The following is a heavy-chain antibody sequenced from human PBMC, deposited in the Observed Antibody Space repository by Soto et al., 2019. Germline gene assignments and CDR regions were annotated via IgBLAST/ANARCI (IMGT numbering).Heavy chain of an antibody. V-gene: IGHV1-18*04. CDR1: GSTFTSYG. Sequence: ASVKVSCKASGSTFTSYGISWVRQAPGQGLEWMGWISAYNGNTNYAQKLQGRVTMTTDTSTSTAYMELRSLRSDDTAVYYCARVGIVVVIEGGHFDYWGQGTLVTVSS. J-gene: IGHJ4*02. CDR3: ARVGIVVVIEGGHFDY. D-gene: IGHD3-22*01. CDR2: ISAYNGNT.